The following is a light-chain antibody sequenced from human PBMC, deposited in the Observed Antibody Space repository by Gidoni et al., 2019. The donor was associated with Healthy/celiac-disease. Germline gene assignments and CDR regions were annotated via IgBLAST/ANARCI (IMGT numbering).Light chain of an antibody. J-gene: IGKJ5*01. CDR2: DAA. V-gene: IGKV3D-20*01. CDR3: QQYGSSPIT. CDR1: QSVSSSY. Sequence: EIVLTPPPATLSLSPGERATLSCGASQSVSSSYLAWYQQKPGLAPRLLIYDAASRATGIPDRFSGSGSGTDFTLTISRLEPEDFAVYYCQQYGSSPITFGQGTRLEIK.